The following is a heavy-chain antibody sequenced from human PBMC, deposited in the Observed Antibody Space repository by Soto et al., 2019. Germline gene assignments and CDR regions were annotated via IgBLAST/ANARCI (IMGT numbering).Heavy chain of an antibody. CDR2: ISGSGGST. J-gene: IGHJ6*02. CDR3: AKGQAAAGTSVYYYYGMDV. D-gene: IGHD6-13*01. V-gene: IGHV3-23*01. CDR1: GFTFSSYA. Sequence: GGSLRLSCAASGFTFSSYAMSWVRQAPGKGLEWVSAISGSGGSTYYADSVKGRFTISRDNSKNTLYLQMNSLRAEDTAVYYCAKGQAAAGTSVYYYYGMDVWGQGTTVTVSS.